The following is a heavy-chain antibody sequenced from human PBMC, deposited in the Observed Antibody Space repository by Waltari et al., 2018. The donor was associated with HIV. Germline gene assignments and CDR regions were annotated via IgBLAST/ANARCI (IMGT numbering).Heavy chain of an antibody. CDR1: GYSFTDYY. D-gene: IGHD4-17*01. J-gene: IGHJ3*01. Sequence: QVQLVQSGAEVKRPGASVKVSCTTSGYSFTDYYLHWVRQAPGQGLEWMGWINPNNGGTDYAQNFRDWVTMTTDTSIATAYLELHSLKSDDTAVYFCARDAGRTVSTPDAFDVWGRGTMVTVSS. V-gene: IGHV1-2*04. CDR2: INPNNGGT. CDR3: ARDAGRTVSTPDAFDV.